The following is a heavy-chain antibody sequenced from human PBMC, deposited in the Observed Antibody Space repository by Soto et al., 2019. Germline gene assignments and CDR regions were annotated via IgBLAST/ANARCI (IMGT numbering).Heavy chain of an antibody. D-gene: IGHD3-10*01. Sequence: QVQLVQSGAEVKKPGASVKVSCKASGYTFTSYAMHWVRQATGQRLEWMGWINAGNGNTKYSQKFQGRVTITRDTSGSTAYMELSSLRSEDTAVYYCAREYYYGSGSYYNVWGQGTLVTVSS. CDR2: INAGNGNT. J-gene: IGHJ4*02. CDR3: AREYYYGSGSYYNV. CDR1: GYTFTSYA. V-gene: IGHV1-3*01.